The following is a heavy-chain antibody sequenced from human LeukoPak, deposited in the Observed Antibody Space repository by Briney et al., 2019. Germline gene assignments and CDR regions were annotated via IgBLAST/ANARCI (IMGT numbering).Heavy chain of an antibody. CDR1: GFTFNNYW. V-gene: IGHV3-7*01. CDR2: IKQDGSVK. D-gene: IGHD6-6*01. Sequence: GGSLRVSCAASGFTFNNYWMTWVRQTPGKGLEWVANIKQDGSVKYYVDSVKGRFTISRGNAKNSVYLQMNSLRADDTAVYYCARIGYSSSSLDYWGQGTLVTVSS. J-gene: IGHJ4*02. CDR3: ARIGYSSSSLDY.